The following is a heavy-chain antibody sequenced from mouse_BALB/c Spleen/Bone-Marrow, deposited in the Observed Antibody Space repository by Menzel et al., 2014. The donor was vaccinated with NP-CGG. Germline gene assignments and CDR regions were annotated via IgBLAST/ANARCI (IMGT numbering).Heavy chain of an antibody. Sequence: EVKQEKTGGGLVQPGGSLKLSCATSGFTFSDYYMYWVRQTPEKRLEWVAYISNGGGSTYYPDTVKGRFTISRDNAKNTLYLQMSRLKSEDTAMYYCARRGWYYAMDYWGQGTSVTVSS. CDR2: ISNGGGST. V-gene: IGHV5-12*02. J-gene: IGHJ4*01. D-gene: IGHD2-3*01. CDR3: ARRGWYYAMDY. CDR1: GFTFSDYY.